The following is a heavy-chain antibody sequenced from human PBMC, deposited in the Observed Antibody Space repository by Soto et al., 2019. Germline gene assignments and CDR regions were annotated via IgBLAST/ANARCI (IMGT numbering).Heavy chain of an antibody. V-gene: IGHV1-18*01. J-gene: IGHJ4*02. D-gene: IGHD2-2*01. CDR3: SIYPWGGCSSTSCPQDY. CDR2: ISAYNGNT. Sequence: PVKLYCKASGYTSTSYGSSCVRQAPRKGLEWMGWISAYNGNTNYAQKLQGRVTMTTDTSTSTAYMELRSLRSDDTAVYYCSIYPWGGCSSTSCPQDYWGQGTLVTVSS. CDR1: GYTSTSYG.